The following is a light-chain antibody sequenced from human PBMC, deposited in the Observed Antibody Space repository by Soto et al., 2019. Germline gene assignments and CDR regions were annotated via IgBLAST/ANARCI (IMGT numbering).Light chain of an antibody. Sequence: EIVLTQSPGTLSLSAGARASLSCRTSQSVSSSYLAWYQQKPGQAPRLLIYGASSRATGIPARYSGSGSVTDFTLTISRLEPEDFAVYYCQQYDSSPVTFGPGTKVDSK. CDR1: QSVSSSY. CDR3: QQYDSSPVT. J-gene: IGKJ3*01. CDR2: GAS. V-gene: IGKV3-20*01.